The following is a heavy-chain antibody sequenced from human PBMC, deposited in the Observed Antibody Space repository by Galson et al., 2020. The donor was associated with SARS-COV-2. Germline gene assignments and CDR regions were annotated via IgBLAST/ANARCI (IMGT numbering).Heavy chain of an antibody. CDR3: ASRDGQWLAYNWFDP. Sequence: SETLSLTCTVSGGSISSYYWSWIRQPPGKGLESIGSNYYSASTHHNPSLKSRVTISVDTSKNQFSLKLSSVTAADTAMYYCASRDGQWLAYNWFDPWGQGTLVTVSS. D-gene: IGHD6-19*01. CDR1: GGSISSYY. J-gene: IGHJ5*02. CDR2: NYYSAST. V-gene: IGHV4-59*08.